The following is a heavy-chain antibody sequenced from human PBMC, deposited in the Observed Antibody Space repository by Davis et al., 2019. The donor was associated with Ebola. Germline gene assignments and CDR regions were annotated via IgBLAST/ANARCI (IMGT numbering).Heavy chain of an antibody. J-gene: IGHJ4*02. Sequence: PGGSLRLSCAASGFTFSSYAMHWVRQAPGKGLEWVAVISYDGSNKYYADSVKGRFTISRDNAKNSLYLQMNGLRAEDTAVYYCARDPGHCSSTSCYPKGYFDYWGQGTLVTVSS. D-gene: IGHD2-2*01. V-gene: IGHV3-30-3*01. CDR1: GFTFSSYA. CDR2: ISYDGSNK. CDR3: ARDPGHCSSTSCYPKGYFDY.